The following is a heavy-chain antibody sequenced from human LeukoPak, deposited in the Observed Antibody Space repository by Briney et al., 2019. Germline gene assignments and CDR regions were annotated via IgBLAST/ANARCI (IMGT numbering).Heavy chain of an antibody. J-gene: IGHJ6*02. D-gene: IGHD1-1*01. CDR2: INPSGGST. V-gene: IGHV1-46*01. Sequence: ASVKVSCKASGYTFTNYYMHWVRQAPGQGLEWTGMINPSGGSTSFAQRFQGTVTMTRDTSTSTVYVELSSLRSEDTAVYYCARGESNFYGMDVWGQGTAIIVSS. CDR3: ARGESNFYGMDV. CDR1: GYTFTNYY.